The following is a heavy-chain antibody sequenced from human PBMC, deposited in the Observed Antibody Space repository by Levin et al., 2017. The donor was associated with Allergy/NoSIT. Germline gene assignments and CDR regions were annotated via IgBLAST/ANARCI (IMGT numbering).Heavy chain of an antibody. D-gene: IGHD3-10*01. V-gene: IGHV4-39*01. Sequence: SETLSLTCTVSGGSISSSSYYWGWIRQPPGKGLEWIGSIYYSGSTYYNPSLKSRVTISVDTSKNQFSLKLSSVTAADTAVYYCARHVLVRYYGSGSYFLGGFDIWGQGTMVTVSS. CDR1: GGSISSSSYY. CDR3: ARHVLVRYYGSGSYFLGGFDI. J-gene: IGHJ3*02. CDR2: IYYSGST.